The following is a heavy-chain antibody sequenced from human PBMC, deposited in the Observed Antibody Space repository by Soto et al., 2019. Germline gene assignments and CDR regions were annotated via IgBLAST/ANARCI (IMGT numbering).Heavy chain of an antibody. CDR2: ISSSSSYI. J-gene: IGHJ6*02. CDR1: GFTFSSYS. D-gene: IGHD2-2*01. V-gene: IGHV3-21*01. Sequence: EVQLVESGGGLVKPGGSLRLSCAASGFTFSSYSMNWVRQAPGQWLEWVSSISSSSSYIYYADSVKGRFTISRDNAKNSLFLQMNSLRAEDTAVYYCARGQLSYQMPLGYYYYYGLDVWGQGTTVTVSS. CDR3: ARGQLSYQMPLGYYYYYGLDV.